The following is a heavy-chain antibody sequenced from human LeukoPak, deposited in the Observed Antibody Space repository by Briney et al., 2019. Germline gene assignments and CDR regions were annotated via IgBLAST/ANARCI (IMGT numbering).Heavy chain of an antibody. CDR2: IYSSGST. CDR1: GDSVSGYY. Sequence: PSETLSLTCTVSGDSVSGYYWSWIRQPPGKGLEYIYSSGSTDYNPSLKSRVTISVDTSKNQFSLKLGSVTAADTAVYYCARHDSSGFYYFDSWGQGTLVTVSS. CDR3: ARHDSSGFYYFDS. J-gene: IGHJ4*02. V-gene: IGHV4-4*09. D-gene: IGHD6-6*01.